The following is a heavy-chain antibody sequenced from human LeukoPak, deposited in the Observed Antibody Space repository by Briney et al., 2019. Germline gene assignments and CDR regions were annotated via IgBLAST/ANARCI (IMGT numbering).Heavy chain of an antibody. J-gene: IGHJ4*02. D-gene: IGHD4-17*01. V-gene: IGHV4-30-4*01. Sequence: SETLSLTCTVSGGSISSGDYYWSWIRQPPGKGLEWIGYIYYSGSTYYNPSLKSRVTISVDTSKNQFSLKLSSVTAADTAVYYCARARDDYGDYVDYWGQGTPVTVSS. CDR1: GGSISSGDYY. CDR3: ARARDDYGDYVDY. CDR2: IYYSGST.